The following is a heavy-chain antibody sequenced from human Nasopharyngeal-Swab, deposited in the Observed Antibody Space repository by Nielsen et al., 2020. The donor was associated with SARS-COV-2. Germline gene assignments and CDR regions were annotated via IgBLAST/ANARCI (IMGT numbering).Heavy chain of an antibody. CDR1: GIPFNNYA. J-gene: IGHJ4*02. CDR2: LSAPGNP. Sequence: GGSLRLSCAASGIPFNNYAMSWVRKGPGKGLEWVSALSAPGNPYYADSVKGRFTISRDSSQNTLYLQMNSLRADDTAVYSCASWAGSSRDYYGPLYYLGQGNLVTVSS. V-gene: IGHV3-23*01. D-gene: IGHD6-25*01. CDR3: ASWAGSSRDYYGPLYY.